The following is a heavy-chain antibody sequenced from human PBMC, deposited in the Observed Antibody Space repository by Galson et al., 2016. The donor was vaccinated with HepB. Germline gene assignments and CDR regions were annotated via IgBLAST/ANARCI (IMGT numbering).Heavy chain of an antibody. CDR1: GFTFSRYG. CDR3: ARGGGSGRSMDV. D-gene: IGHD6-25*01. J-gene: IGHJ6*03. V-gene: IGHV3-33*01. Sequence: SLRLSCAASGFTFSRYGMRWVRQAPGKGLEWVAVIWHDGSNNYHADSVKGRFTISRDNSINTLYLQMNSLRAEDTAFYYCARGGGSGRSMDVWGKGTTVTVSS. CDR2: IWHDGSNN.